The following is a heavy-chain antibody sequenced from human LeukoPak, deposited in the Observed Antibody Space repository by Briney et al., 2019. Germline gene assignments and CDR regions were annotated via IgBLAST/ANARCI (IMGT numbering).Heavy chain of an antibody. Sequence: SETLSLTCTVSPSSITRGQYWGWIRQPPGKGLEWIGSMYHSGTTYYNASLKSRVTISLDTSKTQFSLKLSSVTAADTAVYYCARDPWLVGGWFDPWGQGTLVTVSS. CDR2: MYHSGTT. V-gene: IGHV4-38-2*02. CDR1: PSSITRGQY. CDR3: ARDPWLVGGWFDP. D-gene: IGHD6-19*01. J-gene: IGHJ5*02.